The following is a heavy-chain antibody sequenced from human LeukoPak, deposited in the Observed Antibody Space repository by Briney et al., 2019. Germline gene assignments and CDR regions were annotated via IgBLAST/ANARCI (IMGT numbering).Heavy chain of an antibody. CDR3: ASNIVGANCPSY. Sequence: GESLKISCKGSGYNFANYWIAWVRQMPGKGLEWMGIIYPGDSDTRYSPSFQGQVTISSDKSISTAYLQWSSLKASDTAMYYCASNIVGANCPSYWGQGTLVTVSS. J-gene: IGHJ4*02. V-gene: IGHV5-51*01. CDR1: GYNFANYW. CDR2: IYPGDSDT. D-gene: IGHD1-26*01.